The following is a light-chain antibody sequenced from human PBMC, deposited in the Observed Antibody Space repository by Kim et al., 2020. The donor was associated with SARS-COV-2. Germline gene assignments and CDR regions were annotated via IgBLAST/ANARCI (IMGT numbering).Light chain of an antibody. J-gene: IGKJ2*01. CDR1: RPVGRSF. CDR2: GVS. V-gene: IGKV3-20*01. Sequence: PGEGSPPPCRTSRPVGRSFLAWHQQKPGQAPRLLIYGVSNRAAGLPERFSVSRSGTDFTLTISSLEPEDSAVYYCQVYGSSPMYTFGQGTKLEI. CDR3: QVYGSSPMYT.